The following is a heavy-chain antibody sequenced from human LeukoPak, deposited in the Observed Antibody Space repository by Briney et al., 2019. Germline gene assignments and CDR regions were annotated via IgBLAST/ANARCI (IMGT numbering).Heavy chain of an antibody. CDR3: ATEKDLLLDS. Sequence: RASVKVSCKVYGYSLSELSTHWVRQAPGQGLEWMGGFDPGDDEAIYAQKFQGRVTMTEDTSTDTAYLELSSLRSGDTAVYFCATEKDLLLDSWGQGTPVTVSS. CDR1: GYSLSELS. J-gene: IGHJ5*01. D-gene: IGHD1-26*01. CDR2: FDPGDDEA. V-gene: IGHV1-24*01.